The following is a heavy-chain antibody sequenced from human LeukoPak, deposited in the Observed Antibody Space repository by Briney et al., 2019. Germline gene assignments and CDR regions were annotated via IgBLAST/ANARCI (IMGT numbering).Heavy chain of an antibody. J-gene: IGHJ4*02. CDR3: AKGLRGAFDS. D-gene: IGHD3-16*01. Sequence: SVKVSCKASGGTFNNLIISWVRQAPGLGLEWMGNIIPYVGATNYAQACQGRVTITADKSTSTVYMTLSSLTSGDTAVFYCAKGLRGAFDSWGQGSLVTVSS. CDR2: IIPYVGAT. CDR1: GGTFNNLI. V-gene: IGHV1-69*08.